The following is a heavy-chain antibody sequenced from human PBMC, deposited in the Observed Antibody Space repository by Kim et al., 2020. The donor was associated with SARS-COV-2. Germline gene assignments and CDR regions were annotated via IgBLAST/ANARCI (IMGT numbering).Heavy chain of an antibody. D-gene: IGHD3-9*01. Sequence: YAQKFQGRVTITADKSTSTAYMELSSLRSEDTAVYYCARYDILTGYYHDYWGQGTLVTVSS. J-gene: IGHJ4*02. V-gene: IGHV1-69*02. CDR3: ARYDILTGYYHDY.